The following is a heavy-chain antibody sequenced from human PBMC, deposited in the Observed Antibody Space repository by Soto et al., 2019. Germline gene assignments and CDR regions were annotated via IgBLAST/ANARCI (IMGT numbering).Heavy chain of an antibody. J-gene: IGHJ4*02. D-gene: IGHD4-17*01. CDR1: GGSISSYY. Sequence: SETLSLTCTVSGGSISSYYWSWIRQPPGKGLEWIGYIYYSGSTNYNPSIKSRVTISVDTSKNQFSLKLSSVTAADTAVYYCARENGDSTVEYYFDYWGQGTLVTVSS. V-gene: IGHV4-59*01. CDR3: ARENGDSTVEYYFDY. CDR2: IYYSGST.